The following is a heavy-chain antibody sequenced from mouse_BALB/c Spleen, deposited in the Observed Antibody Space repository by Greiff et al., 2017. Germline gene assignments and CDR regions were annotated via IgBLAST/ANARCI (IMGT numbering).Heavy chain of an antibody. CDR3: TNDDGGY. CDR1: GYTFTSYW. Sequence: LQQPGAGLVRPGASVKLSCKASGYTFTSYWMHWVKQRPGQGLAWIGNIYPGSGSTNYDEKFKSKATLTVDTSSSTAYMQLSNLTSEDSAVYYCTNDDGGYWGQGTTLTVSS. J-gene: IGHJ2*01. CDR2: IYPGSGST. V-gene: IGHV1S22*01. D-gene: IGHD2-4*01.